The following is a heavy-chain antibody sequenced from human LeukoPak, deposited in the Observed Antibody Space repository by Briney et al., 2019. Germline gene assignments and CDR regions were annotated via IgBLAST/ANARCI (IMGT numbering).Heavy chain of an antibody. V-gene: IGHV1-2*02. CDR3: AREYSSSWYNSPRFDP. D-gene: IGHD6-13*01. CDR1: GYTFTVYY. Sequence: ASVKVSCKASGYTFTVYYMHWVRQAPGQGLEWMGWINPNSGGTNYAQKFQGRVTITRDTAISTAYMELSRLRSDDTAVYYCAREYSSSWYNSPRFDPWGQGTLVTVSS. J-gene: IGHJ5*02. CDR2: INPNSGGT.